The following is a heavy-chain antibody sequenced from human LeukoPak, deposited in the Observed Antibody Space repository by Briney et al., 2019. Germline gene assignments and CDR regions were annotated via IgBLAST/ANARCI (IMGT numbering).Heavy chain of an antibody. J-gene: IGHJ4*02. Sequence: SGPTLVNPTQTLTLTCTFSGFSLSTSGMCVSWIRQPPGKGLEWIGSIYYSGNTYYNPSLKSRVTISVDTSKNQFSLKLSSVTAADTAVYYCARRSGYDFPRIDYWGQGTLVTVSS. D-gene: IGHD5-12*01. CDR1: GFSLSTSGMC. CDR3: ARRSGYDFPRIDY. CDR2: IYYSGNT. V-gene: IGHV4-39*07.